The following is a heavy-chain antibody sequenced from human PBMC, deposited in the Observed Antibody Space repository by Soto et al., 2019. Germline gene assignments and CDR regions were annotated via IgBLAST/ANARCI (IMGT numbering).Heavy chain of an antibody. CDR3: ARDRIAAAGTMGWFDP. CDR1: GGSISSYY. CDR2: IYYSGST. Sequence: PSETLFLTCTVSGGSISSYYWSWIRQPPGKGLEWIGYIYYSGSTNYNPSLKSRVTISVDTSKNQFSLKLSSVTAADTAAYYCARDRIAAAGTMGWFDPWGQGTLVTVSS. J-gene: IGHJ5*02. D-gene: IGHD6-13*01. V-gene: IGHV4-59*01.